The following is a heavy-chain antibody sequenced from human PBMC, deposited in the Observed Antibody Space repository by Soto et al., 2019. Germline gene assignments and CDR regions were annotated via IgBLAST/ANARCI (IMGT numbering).Heavy chain of an antibody. CDR1: GGSISSGGYS. CDR2: IYHSGST. J-gene: IGHJ5*02. CDR3: AHRTTTVTWWFDP. Sequence: SETLSLTCAVSGGSISSGGYSWSWIRQPTGKGLEWIGYIYHSGSTYYNPSLKSRVTITKDTSKNQVVLTMTNMDPADTATYFCAHRTTTVTWWFDPWGQGTLVTVSS. V-gene: IGHV4-30-2*02. D-gene: IGHD4-17*01.